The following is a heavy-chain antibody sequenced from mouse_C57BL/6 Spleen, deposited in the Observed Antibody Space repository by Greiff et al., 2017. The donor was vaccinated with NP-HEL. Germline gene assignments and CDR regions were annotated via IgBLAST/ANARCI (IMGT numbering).Heavy chain of an antibody. V-gene: IGHV5-4*01. J-gene: IGHJ4*01. D-gene: IGHD2-10*01. Sequence: EVQLQESGGGLVKPGGSLKLSCAASGFTFSSYAMSWVRQTPEKRLEWVATISDGGSYTYYPDNVKGRFTISRDNAKNNLYLQMSHLKSEDTAMYYCARAPFYGNYAMDYWGQGTSVTVSS. CDR1: GFTFSSYA. CDR2: ISDGGSYT. CDR3: ARAPFYGNYAMDY.